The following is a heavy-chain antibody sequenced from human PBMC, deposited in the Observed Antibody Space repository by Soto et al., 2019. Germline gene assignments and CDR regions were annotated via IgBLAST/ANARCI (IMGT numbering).Heavy chain of an antibody. J-gene: IGHJ4*02. Sequence: SETLSLTCTVSGGSVSSGSYYWSWIRQPPGKGLEWIGYIYYSGSTNYNPSLKSRVTISVDTPKNQFSLKLSSVTAADTAVYYCARVWSGYHGGFDYWGQGTLVTVSS. CDR3: ARVWSGYHGGFDY. D-gene: IGHD3-3*01. V-gene: IGHV4-61*01. CDR1: GGSVSSGSYY. CDR2: IYYSGST.